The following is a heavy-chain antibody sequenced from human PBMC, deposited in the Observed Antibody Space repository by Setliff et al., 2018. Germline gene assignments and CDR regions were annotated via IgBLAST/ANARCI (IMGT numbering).Heavy chain of an antibody. V-gene: IGHV3-7*03. Sequence: PGGSLRLSCEAFRFTFNNYWMSWVRQAPGKGLEWVANIMQDGGAQYYLDSVKGRFTVSRDNSNNTLYLHMSSLRAEDTAVYFCARIFLYGTSWYFDNWGQGTLVTAPQ. D-gene: IGHD3-3*01. CDR1: RFTFNNYW. CDR2: IMQDGGAQ. CDR3: ARIFLYGTSWYFDN. J-gene: IGHJ4*02.